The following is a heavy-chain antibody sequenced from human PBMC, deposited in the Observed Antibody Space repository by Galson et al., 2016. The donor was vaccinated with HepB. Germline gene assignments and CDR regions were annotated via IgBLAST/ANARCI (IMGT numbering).Heavy chain of an antibody. D-gene: IGHD2-21*01. Sequence: SLRLSCAASRLTFSSFTMAWVRQAPGRGLEWISSHTGTGDAQTYYAGSVRGRFTFSRDDSKNTLYLQMNSLRAEDTAVYYCARGGTYCGGDCYYYMDVWGKGTTVTVSS. J-gene: IGHJ6*03. CDR3: ARGGTYCGGDCYYYMDV. V-gene: IGHV3-23*01. CDR2: HTGTGDAQT. CDR1: RLTFSSFT.